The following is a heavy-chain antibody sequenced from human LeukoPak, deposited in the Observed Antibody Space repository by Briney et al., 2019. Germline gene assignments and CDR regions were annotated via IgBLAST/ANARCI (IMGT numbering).Heavy chain of an antibody. CDR3: ARGGMGANSQEYFYYGMDV. D-gene: IGHD2-8*01. J-gene: IGHJ6*02. CDR1: GFSFSTYS. V-gene: IGHV3-21*01. Sequence: GGSLRLSCAAAGFSFSTYSMNWVRQTPGKGLEWVSSISRTSSYIYYADSVKGRFTLSRDNGKNSLYLQMNSLRAEDTAVYYCARGGMGANSQEYFYYGMDVWGQGTTVTVSS. CDR2: ISRTSSYI.